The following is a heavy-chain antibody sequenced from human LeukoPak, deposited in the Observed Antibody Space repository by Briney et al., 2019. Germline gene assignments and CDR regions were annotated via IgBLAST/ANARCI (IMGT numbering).Heavy chain of an antibody. J-gene: IGHJ4*02. Sequence: GGSLRLSCAASGFTFSNAWMSWVRQAPGKGLEWVGRTKSKTDGGTTDYAAPVKGRFTISRDDSKNTLYLQMNSLKTEDTAVYYCTTRIPLTTVTPYFDYWGQGTLVTVSS. CDR2: TKSKTDGGTT. CDR1: GFTFSNAW. V-gene: IGHV3-15*01. D-gene: IGHD4-17*01. CDR3: TTRIPLTTVTPYFDY.